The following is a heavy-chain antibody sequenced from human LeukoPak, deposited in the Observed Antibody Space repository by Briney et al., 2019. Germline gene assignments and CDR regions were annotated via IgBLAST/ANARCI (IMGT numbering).Heavy chain of an antibody. V-gene: IGHV3-33*01. D-gene: IGHD5-24*01. Sequence: GGSLRLSRAASGFTFSNYGMHWVRQAPGKGLEWVAVIWYDGSNKYYADSVKGRFTISRDNSKNTLYLQMNSLRAEDTAVYYCARDRREMATITYGAFDVWGQGTMVTVSS. CDR2: IWYDGSNK. J-gene: IGHJ3*01. CDR1: GFTFSNYG. CDR3: ARDRREMATITYGAFDV.